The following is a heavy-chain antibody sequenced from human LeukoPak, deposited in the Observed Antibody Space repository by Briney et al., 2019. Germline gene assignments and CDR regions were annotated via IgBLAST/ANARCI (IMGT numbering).Heavy chain of an antibody. CDR3: ARVGYYDSSGFDY. J-gene: IGHJ4*02. Sequence: GGSLRLSCAASGFTFSSYSMNWVLQAPGKGLEWVSSISSSSNYIYYADSVKGRFTISRDNAKNSLYLQMNSLRAEDTAVYYCARVGYYDSSGFDYWGQGTLVTVSS. D-gene: IGHD3-22*01. CDR1: GFTFSSYS. CDR2: ISSSSNYI. V-gene: IGHV3-21*01.